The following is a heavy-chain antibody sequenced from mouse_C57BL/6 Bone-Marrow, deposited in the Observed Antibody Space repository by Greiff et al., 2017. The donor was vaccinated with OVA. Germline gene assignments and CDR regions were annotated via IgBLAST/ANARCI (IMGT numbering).Heavy chain of an antibody. Sequence: QVQLQESGPGLVQPSQSLSITCTVSGFSLSSYGVHWVRQSPGKGLEWLGVIWSGGSTDYNAAFISRLSISKDNSKSQVFFKMNSLQADDTAIYYCARSFYDGYIWFAYWGQGTLVTVSA. CDR1: GFSLSSYG. V-gene: IGHV2-2*01. D-gene: IGHD2-3*01. J-gene: IGHJ3*01. CDR3: ARSFYDGYIWFAY. CDR2: IWSGGST.